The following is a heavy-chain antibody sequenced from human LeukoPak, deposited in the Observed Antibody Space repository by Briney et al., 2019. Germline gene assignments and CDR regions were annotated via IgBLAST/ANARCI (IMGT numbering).Heavy chain of an antibody. V-gene: IGHV1-8*03. CDR1: GYTFTSYD. CDR2: MNPNSGNT. J-gene: IGHJ5*02. CDR3: ATVSSSWRWNWFDP. Sequence: ASVKVSCKASGYTFTSYDINWVRQATGQGLEWMGWMNPNSGNTGYAQKFQGRVTITRNTSISTAYMELSSLRSEDTAVYYCATVSSSWRWNWFDPWGQGTLVTVSS. D-gene: IGHD6-13*01.